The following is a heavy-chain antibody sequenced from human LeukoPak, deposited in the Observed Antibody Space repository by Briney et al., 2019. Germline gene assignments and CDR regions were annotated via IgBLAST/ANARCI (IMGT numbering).Heavy chain of an antibody. CDR2: ISYDGSNK. CDR1: GFTFSSYA. Sequence: GGSLRLSCAASGFTFSSYAMHWVRQAPGKGLEWVAVISYDGSNKYYADSVKGRFTISRENAKNSLYLQMNSLRAGDTAVYYCARGLVRGGLYDYWGQGTLVTVSS. CDR3: ARGLVRGGLYDY. J-gene: IGHJ4*02. V-gene: IGHV3-30*14. D-gene: IGHD3-10*02.